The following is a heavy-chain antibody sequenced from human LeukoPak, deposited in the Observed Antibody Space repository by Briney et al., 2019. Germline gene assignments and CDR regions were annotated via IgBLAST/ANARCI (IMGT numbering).Heavy chain of an antibody. Sequence: GGSLRLSCAASGFTFGSYAMNWVRQAPGKGLEWVSAISGSGGSTYYADSVKGRFTISRDNSKNTLYLQMNSLRAEDTAVYYCAKGGIAAQERFDPWGQGTLVTVSS. V-gene: IGHV3-23*01. D-gene: IGHD6-13*01. J-gene: IGHJ5*02. CDR1: GFTFGSYA. CDR3: AKGGIAAQERFDP. CDR2: ISGSGGST.